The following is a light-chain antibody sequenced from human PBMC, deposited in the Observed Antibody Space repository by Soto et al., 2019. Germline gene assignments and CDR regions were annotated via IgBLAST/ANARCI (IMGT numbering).Light chain of an antibody. CDR1: QSVLFSINQKNY. V-gene: IGKV4-1*01. Sequence: DIVLTHSPDSVAVSLGERATINCKSSQSVLFSINQKNYLAWYHQKPGQPPKLLTYWASIRESGVPTRFSGRGSGTNFTLTISSLQAEDAAVYYCQQYFTTPPTFGLGTKVDIK. CDR2: WAS. J-gene: IGKJ1*01. CDR3: QQYFTTPPT.